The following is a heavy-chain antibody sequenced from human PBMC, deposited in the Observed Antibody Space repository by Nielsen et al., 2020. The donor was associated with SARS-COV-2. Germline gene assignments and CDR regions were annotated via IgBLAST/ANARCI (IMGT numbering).Heavy chain of an antibody. Sequence: SVKVSCKASRYSFASYSMHWVRQAPGQGLEWMGMIIPMLDRANYAQKFQGRVTITADKPTSTAFLELNSLRSDDTVVYYCAREGDGSENYRGEFSFDYWGQGTLVTVSS. V-gene: IGHV1-69*04. CDR1: RYSFASYS. CDR2: IIPMLDRA. CDR3: AREGDGSENYRGEFSFDY. J-gene: IGHJ4*02. D-gene: IGHD3-10*01.